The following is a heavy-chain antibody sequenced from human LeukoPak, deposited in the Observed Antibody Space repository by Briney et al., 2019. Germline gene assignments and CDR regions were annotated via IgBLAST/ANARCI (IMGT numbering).Heavy chain of an antibody. Sequence: GGSLRLSCAASGFTVSSSYMNWVRQAPGKGLEWVSLIFSGGGTYYADSVKGRFTISRDNSKNTLFLQMNSLGAEDTAVYYCARGGVVYPDSFDIWGRGTMVTVSS. J-gene: IGHJ3*02. CDR2: IFSGGGT. CDR3: ARGGVVYPDSFDI. CDR1: GFTVSSSY. V-gene: IGHV3-66*01. D-gene: IGHD2-15*01.